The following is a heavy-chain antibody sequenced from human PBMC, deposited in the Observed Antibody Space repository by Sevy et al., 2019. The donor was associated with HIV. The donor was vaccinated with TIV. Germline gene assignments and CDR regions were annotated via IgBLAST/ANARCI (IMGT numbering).Heavy chain of an antibody. D-gene: IGHD4-17*01. CDR2: ITNSGTSM. CDR1: GFSFRSYE. V-gene: IGHV3-48*03. Sequence: GGSLRLSCAASGFSFRSYEMNWVRQAPGKGLEWVSYITNSGTSMYYSDSVRGRFTISRDNARNSLYLQMNSLGGEDTAVYYCARDLPPSATTVAHFDCWGQGTLVTVSS. J-gene: IGHJ4*02. CDR3: ARDLPPSATTVAHFDC.